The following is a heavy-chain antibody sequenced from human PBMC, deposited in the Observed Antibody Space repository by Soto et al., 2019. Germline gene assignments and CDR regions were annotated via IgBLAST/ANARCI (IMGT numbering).Heavy chain of an antibody. CDR2: ISYDGSNK. D-gene: IGHD3-10*01. V-gene: IGHV3-30*18. CDR1: GFTFSSYG. Sequence: QVQLVESGGGVVQPGRSLRLSCAASGFTFSSYGMHWVRQAPGKWLEWVAVISYDGSNKYYADSVKGRFTISRDNSKNTLYLQMNSLRAEDTAVYYCAKSSGLLSGYYYGMDVWCQGTTVTVSS. J-gene: IGHJ6*02. CDR3: AKSSGLLSGYYYGMDV.